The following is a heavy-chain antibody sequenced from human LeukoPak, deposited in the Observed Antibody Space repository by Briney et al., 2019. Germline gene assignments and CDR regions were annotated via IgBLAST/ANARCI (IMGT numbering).Heavy chain of an antibody. CDR2: IYYSGST. J-gene: IGHJ4*02. Sequence: SETLSLTCTVSGGSMSPYHWGWIRQPPGKGLEWTGYIYYSGSTNYNPSLNSRVTISVDTSKNQFSLRLSSVTAADTAVYYCARGVYIAAAQYGYWGQGTLVTVSS. V-gene: IGHV4-59*01. D-gene: IGHD6-13*01. CDR3: ARGVYIAAAQYGY. CDR1: GGSMSPYH.